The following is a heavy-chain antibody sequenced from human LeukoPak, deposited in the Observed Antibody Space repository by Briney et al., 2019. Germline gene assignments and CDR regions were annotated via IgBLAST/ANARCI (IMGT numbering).Heavy chain of an antibody. CDR3: ARLIGDIAVSGTSWFDP. CDR2: IYYSGST. V-gene: IGHV4-59*11. D-gene: IGHD6-19*01. Sequence: SETLSLTCTVSGGSISSHYWSWIRQAPGKGLEWIGYIYYSGSTDYNPSLKSRVTISVDTSKNQFSLKLSSVTAADTAMYYCARLIGDIAVSGTSWFDPWGQGTLVTVSS. CDR1: GGSISSHY. J-gene: IGHJ5*02.